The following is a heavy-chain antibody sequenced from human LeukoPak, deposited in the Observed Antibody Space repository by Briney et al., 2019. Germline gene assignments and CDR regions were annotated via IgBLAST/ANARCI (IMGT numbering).Heavy chain of an antibody. CDR3: ARGRNTVVGTFDY. CDR2: IYYSGST. J-gene: IGHJ4*02. D-gene: IGHD4-23*01. CDR1: GGSISSSSYY. Sequence: TSETLSLTCTVSGGSISSSSYYWGWIRQPPGKGLEWIGSIYYSGSTYYNPSLKSRVTISVDTSKNQFSLKLSSVTAADTAVYYCARGRNTVVGTFDYWGQGTLVTVSS. V-gene: IGHV4-39*07.